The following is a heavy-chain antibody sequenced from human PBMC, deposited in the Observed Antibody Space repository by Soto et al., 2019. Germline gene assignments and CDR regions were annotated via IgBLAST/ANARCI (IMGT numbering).Heavy chain of an antibody. J-gene: IGHJ4*02. CDR1: GGSISSSSYY. V-gene: IGHV4-39*02. CDR3: AREGGGYCSGGSCQVDY. CDR2: IYYRGNT. Sequence: QLQLQESGPGLVKPSETLSLTCTVSGGSISSSSYYWGWIRQPPGKGLEWIGSIYYRGNTYYNPSRQRRVTISIGTSKNQFSLKLSSVTAADTAVYYCAREGGGYCSGGSCQVDYWGQGTLVTVSS. D-gene: IGHD2-15*01.